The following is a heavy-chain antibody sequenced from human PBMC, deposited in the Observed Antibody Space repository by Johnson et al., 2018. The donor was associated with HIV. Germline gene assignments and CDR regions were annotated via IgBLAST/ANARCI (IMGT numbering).Heavy chain of an antibody. CDR1: GFTFSSYW. D-gene: IGHD1-26*01. J-gene: IGHJ3*02. CDR3: ARAGYYVGAFDI. V-gene: IGHV3-66*02. CDR2: IYSGGNR. Sequence: EVQLLESGGGVVQPGGSLRLSCAASGFTFSSYWMSWVRQAPGKGLEWVSTIYSGGNRYYADSVKGRFTVSRDNSKNTLYRQMNSLRAEDTAVYFCARAGYYVGAFDIWGQGTMVTVSS.